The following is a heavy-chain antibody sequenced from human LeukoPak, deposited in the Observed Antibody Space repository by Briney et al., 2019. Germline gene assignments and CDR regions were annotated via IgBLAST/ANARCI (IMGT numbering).Heavy chain of an antibody. CDR3: ARDPPVGAPTFDY. Sequence: PGGSLRLSCEGSAFIFSGHWMSWVRQAPGKGLEWVANIKQDGSEKYYVDSVKGRFTISRDNAKNSRYLQMNSLRAEDTAVYYCARDPPVGAPTFDYWGQGTVVTVSS. J-gene: IGHJ4*02. V-gene: IGHV3-7*03. CDR2: IKQDGSEK. D-gene: IGHD1-26*01. CDR1: AFIFSGHW.